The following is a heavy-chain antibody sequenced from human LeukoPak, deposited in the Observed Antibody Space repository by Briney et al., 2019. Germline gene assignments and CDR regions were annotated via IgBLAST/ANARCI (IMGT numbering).Heavy chain of an antibody. J-gene: IGHJ6*03. V-gene: IGHV3-7*01. CDR2: IKQGGSGR. CDR1: GFMFSNYW. Sequence: GGSLRLSCVTSGFMFSNYWMSWVRQAPGKGLEWVATIKQGGSGRNYVDSVKGRFIISRDSAKKSLYLQMNSLRAEDTAVYYCARDNDYHMDVWGKGTTVTVSS. D-gene: IGHD1-1*01. CDR3: ARDNDYHMDV.